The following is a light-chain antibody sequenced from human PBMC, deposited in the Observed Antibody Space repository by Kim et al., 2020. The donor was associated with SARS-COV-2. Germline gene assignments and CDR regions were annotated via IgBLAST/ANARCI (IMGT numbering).Light chain of an antibody. Sequence: SVGNRVTITGRTRQDIRNHLARDQRRPGKGPKRLIYAASAVHSGVPSRFGVRGSGTDFTLTITSLQPEDVATYYCQKNDSVPLTFGPGTKGDIK. V-gene: IGKV1-27*01. CDR2: AAS. CDR1: QDIRNH. J-gene: IGKJ3*01. CDR3: QKNDSVPLT.